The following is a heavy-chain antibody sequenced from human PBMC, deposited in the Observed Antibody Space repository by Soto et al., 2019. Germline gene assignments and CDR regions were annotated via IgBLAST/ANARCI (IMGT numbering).Heavy chain of an antibody. J-gene: IGHJ4*02. Sequence: PSETLSLTCTVSGASVSSYYWSWIRQPPGKGLQWIGNIFYSGSTTHYNPSLKSRVTISVDMSNNQFSLKLSSVTAADTAVYYCAKSGDSSGYYYGDDYWGQGTLVTSPQ. CDR1: GASVSSYY. CDR2: IFYSGST. V-gene: IGHV4-59*02. CDR3: AKSGDSSGYYYGDDY. D-gene: IGHD3-22*01.